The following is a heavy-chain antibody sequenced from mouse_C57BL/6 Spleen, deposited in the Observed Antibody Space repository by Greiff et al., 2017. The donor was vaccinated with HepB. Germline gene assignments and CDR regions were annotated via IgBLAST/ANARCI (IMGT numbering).Heavy chain of an antibody. CDR2: IYPGDGDT. D-gene: IGHD2-4*01. J-gene: IGHJ2*01. V-gene: IGHV1-80*01. CDR3: ARSRYDYDDHYCDY. CDR1: GYAFSSYW. Sequence: LQESGAELVKPGASVKISCKASGYAFSSYWMNWVKQRPGKGLEWIGQIYPGDGDTNYNGKFKGKATLTADKSSRTAYMQLSSLTSEDSAVYFCARSRYDYDDHYCDYWGQGTTLPVSS.